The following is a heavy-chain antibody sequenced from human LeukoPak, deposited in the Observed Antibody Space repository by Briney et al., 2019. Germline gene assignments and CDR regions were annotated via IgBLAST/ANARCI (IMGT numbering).Heavy chain of an antibody. J-gene: IGHJ6*03. CDR3: ARVIGSTLTTYYYYMDV. D-gene: IGHD4-11*01. CDR2: IYYSGST. Sequence: SETLSLTCTVSGGSISSYYWSWIRQPPGKGLEWIGYIYYSGSTNYNPSLKSRVTISVDTSKNQFSLKLSSVTAADTAVYYCARVIGSTLTTYYYYMDVWGKGTTVTVSS. CDR1: GGSISSYY. V-gene: IGHV4-59*01.